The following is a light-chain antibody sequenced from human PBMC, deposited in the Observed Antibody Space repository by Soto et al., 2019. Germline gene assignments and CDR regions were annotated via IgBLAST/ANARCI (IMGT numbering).Light chain of an antibody. V-gene: IGKV3D-15*01. J-gene: IGKJ5*01. CDR2: GAS. CDR3: QQYNNWPIT. CDR1: QSLSSN. Sequence: EIVMTQSPATLSVSPGERATLSCRASQSLSSNLAWYQQKPGQAPRLLIHGASTRATGIPARFSGSGSGTEFTLTISSLQSEDFALDYCQQYNNWPITFGQGTRLEIK.